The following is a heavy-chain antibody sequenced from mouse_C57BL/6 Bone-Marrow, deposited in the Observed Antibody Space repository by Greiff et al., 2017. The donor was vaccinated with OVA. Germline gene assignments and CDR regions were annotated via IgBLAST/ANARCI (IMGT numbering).Heavy chain of an antibody. J-gene: IGHJ2*01. CDR1: GFTFSDSY. CDR3: ARHVDSNLDY. V-gene: IGHV5-12*01. D-gene: IGHD2-5*01. Sequence: EVHLVESGGGLVQPGGSLKLSCAASGFTFSDSYMYLVRQTPEKRLEWVAYISNGGGSTYYPDTVKGRFTISRDNAKNTLYLQMSRLKSEDTAMYYCARHVDSNLDYWGQGTTLTVSS. CDR2: ISNGGGST.